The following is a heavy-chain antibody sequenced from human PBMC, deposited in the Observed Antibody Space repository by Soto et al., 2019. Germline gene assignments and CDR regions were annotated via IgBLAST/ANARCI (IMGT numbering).Heavy chain of an antibody. CDR1: GGSISSSRYY. CDR2: IYYSGST. Sequence: SETLSLTCTVSGGSISSSRYYWGWIRQPPGKGLEWIGYIYYSGSTNYNPSLKSRVTISVDTSKNQFSLKLSSVTAADTAVYYCARLVRRYGDYVGVDYWGQGTLVTVSS. CDR3: ARLVRRYGDYVGVDY. D-gene: IGHD4-17*01. J-gene: IGHJ4*02. V-gene: IGHV4-61*05.